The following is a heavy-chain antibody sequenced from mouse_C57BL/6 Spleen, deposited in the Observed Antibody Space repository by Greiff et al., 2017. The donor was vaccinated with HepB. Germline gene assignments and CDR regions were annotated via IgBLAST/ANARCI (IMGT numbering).Heavy chain of an antibody. CDR1: GYTFTDHT. CDR2: IYPRDGST. V-gene: IGHV1-78*01. J-gene: IGHJ3*01. Sequence: VQLQQSDAELVKPGASVKISCKVSGYTFTDHTIHWMKQRPEQGLEWIGYIYPRDGSTKYNEKFKGKATLTADKSSSTAYMQLNSLTSEDSAVYLGAREHYDYDAWFAYWGQGTLVTVSA. D-gene: IGHD2-4*01. CDR3: AREHYDYDAWFAY.